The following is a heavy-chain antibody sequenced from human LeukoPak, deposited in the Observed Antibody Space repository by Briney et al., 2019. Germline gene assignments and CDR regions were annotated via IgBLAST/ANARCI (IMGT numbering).Heavy chain of an antibody. D-gene: IGHD6-19*01. CDR1: GFTFSKYS. V-gene: IGHV3-74*01. Sequence: GGSLRLSCAASGFTFSKYSRLWVRQAPGKGLESVSRINTDGTVTTYADSVKGRFTVSRDNADNTMFLQMNSVRDEDTAVYYCATKQWLAPPPGFWGQGTPVTVSS. J-gene: IGHJ1*01. CDR3: ATKQWLAPPPGF. CDR2: INTDGTVT.